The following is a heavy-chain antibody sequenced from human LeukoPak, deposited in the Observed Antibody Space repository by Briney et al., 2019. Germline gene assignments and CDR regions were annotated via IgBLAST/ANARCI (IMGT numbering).Heavy chain of an antibody. CDR1: GYTFTSYY. D-gene: IGHD4-17*01. CDR2: INPSGGST. J-gene: IGHJ4*02. CDR3: ARNPVTTKYFDY. V-gene: IGHV1-46*01. Sequence: ASGKVSCKASGYTFTSYYMHWVRQAPGQGLESMGIINPSGGSTRYAQKFQGRVTMTGDTSTSTVYMELSNLRSEDTAVYYCARNPVTTKYFDYWGQGTLVTVSS.